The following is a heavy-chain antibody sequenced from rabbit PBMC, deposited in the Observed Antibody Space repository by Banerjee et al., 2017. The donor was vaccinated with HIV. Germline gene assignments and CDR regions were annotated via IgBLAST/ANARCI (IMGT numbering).Heavy chain of an antibody. CDR1: GFSFSSSYW. J-gene: IGHJ4*01. Sequence: QEQLEESGGDLVKPEGSLTLTCTASGFSFSSSYWICWVRQAPGTGLEWIACIYTGSSGSTYYASWAKGRFTISKTSSTTVTLQMTSLTAADTATYFCARWASSGGYWDAFNLWGPGTLVTVS. CDR3: ARWASSGGYWDAFNL. V-gene: IGHV1S45*01. CDR2: IYTGSSGST. D-gene: IGHD1-1*01.